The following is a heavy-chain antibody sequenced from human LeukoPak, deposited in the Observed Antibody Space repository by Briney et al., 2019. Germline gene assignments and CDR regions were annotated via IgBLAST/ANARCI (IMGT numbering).Heavy chain of an antibody. V-gene: IGHV4-39*01. CDR1: GGSISSSYY. CDR2: MYYSGST. D-gene: IGHD2-15*01. J-gene: IGHJ4*02. Sequence: PSETLSLTCTVSGGSISSSYYWGWIRQPPGKGLEWIGSMYYSGSTYYNPSLKSRITISVDTSKNQFSLKLSSVTAADTAVYYCARHVRSGWTYFDSWGQGTLVTVSS. CDR3: ARHVRSGWTYFDS.